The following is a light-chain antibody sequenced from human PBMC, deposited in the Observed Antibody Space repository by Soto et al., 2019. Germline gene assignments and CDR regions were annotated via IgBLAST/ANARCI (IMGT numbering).Light chain of an antibody. V-gene: IGKV3-11*01. CDR1: QSVSSY. CDR3: QQRSHWPPTWT. J-gene: IGKJ1*01. Sequence: EIVLSQSPATLSLSPGERATLSCRASQSVSSYLAWYQHKPGQAPRLLIYDASKRATGIPARFSGSGSGTDFTLTISSLEPEDFAVYSCQQRSHWPPTWTFGKGTKVEVK. CDR2: DAS.